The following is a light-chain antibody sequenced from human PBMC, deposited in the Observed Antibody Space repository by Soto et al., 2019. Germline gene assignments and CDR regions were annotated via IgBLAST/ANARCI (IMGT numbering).Light chain of an antibody. J-gene: IGKJ1*01. V-gene: IGKV3D-15*01. CDR2: DAS. Sequence: DIVLTQSPVTLSLYPGERATLSCRASQSVSGYLVWYQQKPGQAPRLLIYDASTRAAGIPARFIGSGSGTDFTLTITSLQSEDFALYYCQQYHNLWTFGQGTKVDIK. CDR3: QQYHNLWT. CDR1: QSVSGY.